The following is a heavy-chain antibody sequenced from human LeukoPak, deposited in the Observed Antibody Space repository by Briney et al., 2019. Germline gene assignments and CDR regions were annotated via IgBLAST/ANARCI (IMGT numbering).Heavy chain of an antibody. V-gene: IGHV1-2*02. D-gene: IGHD6-6*01. Sequence: GASVKVSCKAFGYTFTTYDINWVRQATGQGLEWMGWINPNSGGTNYAQKFQGRVTMTRDTSISTAYMELSRLRSDDTAVYYCARSEQLGAGNWGQGTLVTVSS. CDR3: ARSEQLGAGN. CDR1: GYTFTTYD. CDR2: INPNSGGT. J-gene: IGHJ4*02.